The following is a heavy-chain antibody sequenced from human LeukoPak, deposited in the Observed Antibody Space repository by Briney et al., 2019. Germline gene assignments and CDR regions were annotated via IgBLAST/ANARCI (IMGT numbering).Heavy chain of an antibody. V-gene: IGHV4-38-2*01. D-gene: IGHD3-22*01. CDR2: LHHSGST. CDR3: ARVGGDDSTGHHSVDY. CDR1: GYSITSTYW. J-gene: IGHJ4*02. Sequence: SETLSLTCAVSGYSITSTYWWGWIRQPPGRGLEWIGSLHHSGSTSYSPSLKRRVTISVDTSKNQSPLRLSSVTAADTAVYYCARVGGDDSTGHHSVDYWGQGTLVTLSS.